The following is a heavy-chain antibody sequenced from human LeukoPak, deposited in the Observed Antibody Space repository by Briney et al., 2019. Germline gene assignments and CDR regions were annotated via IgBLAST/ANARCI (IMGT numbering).Heavy chain of an antibody. CDR2: ISANNGET. J-gene: IGHJ4*02. D-gene: IGHD6-13*01. Sequence: SSVNVSCKTSVYTFTNYGITWVRQAPGQGLEWVVWISANNGETNYAQKVQGRVTVTTDTSTSTAYMELRSLRSDDTAVYYCARAPPRVTAAGYDYWGQGTLVTVSS. V-gene: IGHV1-18*01. CDR1: VYTFTNYG. CDR3: ARAPPRVTAAGYDY.